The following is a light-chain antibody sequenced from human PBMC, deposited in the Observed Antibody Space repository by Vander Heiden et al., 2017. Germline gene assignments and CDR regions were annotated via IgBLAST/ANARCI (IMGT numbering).Light chain of an antibody. V-gene: IGKV4-1*01. J-gene: IGKJ2*01. CDR1: QSVLYSSNNKNY. CDR2: WAS. CDR3: QRDYSTPYT. Sequence: DIVMTQSPDSLAVSLGERATINCKSSQSVLYSSNNKNYLAWYQQKPGQPPKLLIYWASTRESGVPDRFSGSGSGTDFTLTISSLQAEDVAVYYCQRDYSTPYTSGQGTKLEIK.